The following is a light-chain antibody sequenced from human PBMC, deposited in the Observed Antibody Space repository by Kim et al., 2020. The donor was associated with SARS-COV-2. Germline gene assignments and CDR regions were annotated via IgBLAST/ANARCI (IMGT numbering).Light chain of an antibody. CDR3: SAWDSSLSAQV. Sequence: RHTATHARTGNSHSVGNKGAAWLQQHQRHPPKLLSYRNNTRPSGISERLSASRSGNTASLTITGLQPEDEADYYCSAWDSSLSAQVFGGGTQLTVL. CDR1: SHSVGNKG. J-gene: IGLJ2*01. V-gene: IGLV10-54*01. CDR2: RNN.